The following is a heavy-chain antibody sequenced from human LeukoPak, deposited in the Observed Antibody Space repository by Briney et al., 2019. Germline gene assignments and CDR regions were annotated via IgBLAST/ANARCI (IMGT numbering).Heavy chain of an antibody. J-gene: IGHJ6*03. CDR2: IYTSGST. V-gene: IGHV4-4*09. D-gene: IGHD1-1*01. CDR1: GGSFDSKY. CDR3: ATHIRNVHYYMDV. Sequence: PSETLSLTCSVSGGSFDSKYWSWMRQPPGKGLEWIGYIYTSGSTNFNPSLRSRVAMSIDTSKNQFSLKVYSVTAADTAVYYCATHIRNVHYYMDVWGKGTTVIVSS.